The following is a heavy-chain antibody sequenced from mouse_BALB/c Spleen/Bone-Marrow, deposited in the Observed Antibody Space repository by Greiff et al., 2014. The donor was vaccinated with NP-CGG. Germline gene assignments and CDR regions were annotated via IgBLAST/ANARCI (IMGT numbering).Heavy chain of an antibody. Sequence: EVQLQQSGPELVKPGASVKMSCKASGYTFTSYVIHWVKQKPGQGLEWIGYINPYNDGTKYNEKFKGKATLTSDKSSSTAYMELSSLTSEDSAVYYFARGGYYGTSLYWYFDVWGAGTTVTVSS. V-gene: IGHV1-14*01. CDR3: ARGGYYGTSLYWYFDV. CDR1: GYTFTSYV. CDR2: INPYNDGT. J-gene: IGHJ1*01. D-gene: IGHD1-1*01.